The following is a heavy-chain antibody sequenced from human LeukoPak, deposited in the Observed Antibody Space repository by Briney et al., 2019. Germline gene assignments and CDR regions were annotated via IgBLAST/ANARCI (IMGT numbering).Heavy chain of an antibody. CDR2: ISSRRGDT. Sequence: GGSLRLSCTVSGFTLTNYAMSWDRQAPGKGLEWVSAISSRRGDTYYADSVRGRFTISRDISKSTLYLQMSSLRAEDTAIYYCAKDKYDGSARAFDIWGQGTLVTVSS. CDR3: AKDKYDGSARAFDI. D-gene: IGHD1-26*01. J-gene: IGHJ3*02. V-gene: IGHV3-23*01. CDR1: GFTLTNYA.